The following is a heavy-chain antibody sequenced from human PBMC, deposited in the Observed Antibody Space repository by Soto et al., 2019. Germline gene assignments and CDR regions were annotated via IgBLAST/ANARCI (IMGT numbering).Heavy chain of an antibody. CDR1: GGSISSSSYY. CDR3: ARHTEYGSYHLFDY. J-gene: IGHJ4*02. D-gene: IGHD2-15*01. CDR2: IYYSGST. V-gene: IGHV4-39*01. Sequence: PSETLSLTCTVSGGSISSSSYYWGWIRQPPGKGLEWIGSIYYSGSTYYNPSLKSRVTISVDTSKNQFSLKLSSVTAADTAVYFCARHTEYGSYHLFDYWGQGTLVTVSS.